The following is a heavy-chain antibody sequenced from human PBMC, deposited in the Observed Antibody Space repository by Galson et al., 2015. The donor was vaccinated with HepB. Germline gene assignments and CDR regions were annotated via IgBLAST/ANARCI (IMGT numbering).Heavy chain of an antibody. CDR1: EYIFTSSD. CDR3: ARVGGFGYYYYGMDV. V-gene: IGHV1-46*01. Sequence: SVKVSCKASEYIFTSSDIHWVRQAPGQGLAWMGVVNATGDSTSNTQKFQGRFTMTRDTFARTVYMELSSLRSEDTAVYYCARVGGFGYYYYGMDVWGQGTTVTVSS. D-gene: IGHD3-16*01. J-gene: IGHJ6*02. CDR2: VNATGDST.